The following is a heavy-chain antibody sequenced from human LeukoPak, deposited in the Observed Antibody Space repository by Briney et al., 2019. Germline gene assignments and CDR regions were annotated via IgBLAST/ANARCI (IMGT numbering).Heavy chain of an antibody. V-gene: IGHV1-2*06. CDR2: LNPSSGGT. J-gene: IGHJ4*02. CDR3: AREASGWAVVY. CDR1: GYTFTGYY. D-gene: IGHD6-19*01. Sequence: GASVKVSCKASGYTFTGYYMHWVRQAPGQGLEWMGRLNPSSGGTNFAQRFQGRVTMTRDTSINTAYMELSRLTSDDTAVYYCAREASGWAVVYWGQGTLVTVSS.